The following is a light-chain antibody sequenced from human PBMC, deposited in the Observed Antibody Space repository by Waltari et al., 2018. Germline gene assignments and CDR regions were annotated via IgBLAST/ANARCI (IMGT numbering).Light chain of an antibody. CDR3: QHYVRLPAT. Sequence: EIVLTQSPGSLSSSPGESVTLSCRASQSVSRAVAWYPQKPGQAPRLLIFGASNRATGIPDRFRGSGSGTDFSLTISRLEPEDFAVYYCQHYVRLPATFGRGTKVEIK. CDR1: QSVSRA. CDR2: GAS. V-gene: IGKV3-20*01. J-gene: IGKJ1*01.